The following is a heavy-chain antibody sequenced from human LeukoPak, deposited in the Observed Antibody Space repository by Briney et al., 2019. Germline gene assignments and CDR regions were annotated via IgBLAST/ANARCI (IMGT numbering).Heavy chain of an antibody. Sequence: GGSLRLSCAASGFTFDNYGMSWVSQAPGKGLEWVSGINWNGGSTGYADSVKGRFTISRDNAKNSLYLQMNSLRAEDTALYYCARIDTYSYDSSGYYSAFDIWGQGTIVTVSS. V-gene: IGHV3-20*04. CDR1: GFTFDNYG. D-gene: IGHD3-22*01. CDR3: ARIDTYSYDSSGYYSAFDI. CDR2: INWNGGST. J-gene: IGHJ3*02.